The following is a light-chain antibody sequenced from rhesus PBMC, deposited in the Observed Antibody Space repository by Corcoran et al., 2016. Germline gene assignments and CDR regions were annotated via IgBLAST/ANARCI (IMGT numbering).Light chain of an antibody. V-gene: IGKV1-25*02. J-gene: IGKJ4*01. CDR3: QQYKSIPVT. CDR1: QDLGSY. CDR2: FAS. Sequence: DIQMTQSPSSVSASVGDRVTIPCRASQDLGSYLAWYQQKPGKAPKVLIYFASTLYGGVPSRFSGSGSGTECTRTIGSLQPEDCAMYSCQQYKSIPVTFGGGTKIEIK.